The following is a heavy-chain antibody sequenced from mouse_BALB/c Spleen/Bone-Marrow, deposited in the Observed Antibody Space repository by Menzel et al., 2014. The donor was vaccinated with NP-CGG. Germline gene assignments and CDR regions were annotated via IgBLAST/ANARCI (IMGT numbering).Heavy chain of an antibody. CDR2: IWGDGST. CDR3: ARDSFLITRALDY. V-gene: IGHV2-6-7*01. D-gene: IGHD2-4*01. Sequence: QVQLQQSGPGLVAPSQSLSITCTVSGFSLTGYGVSRVRQPPGKGLEWLGMIWGDGSTDYNSALKSRLSISKDNSKSQVFLKMNSLQTDDTARYYCARDSFLITRALDYWGQGTSVTVSS. CDR1: GFSLTGYG. J-gene: IGHJ4*01.